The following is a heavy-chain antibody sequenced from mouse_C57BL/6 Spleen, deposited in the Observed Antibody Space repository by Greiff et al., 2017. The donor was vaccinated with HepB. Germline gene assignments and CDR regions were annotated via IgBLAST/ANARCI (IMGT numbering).Heavy chain of an antibody. Sequence: QVQLQQSGAELVKPGASVKLSCKASGYTFTSYWMHWVKQRPGQGLEWIGMIHPNSGSTNYNEKFKSKATLTVDKSSSTAYMQLSSLTSEDSAVYYCARSGLQGFDYWGQGTTLTVSS. CDR2: IHPNSGST. CDR1: GYTFTSYW. V-gene: IGHV1-64*01. D-gene: IGHD2-4*01. J-gene: IGHJ2*01. CDR3: ARSGLQGFDY.